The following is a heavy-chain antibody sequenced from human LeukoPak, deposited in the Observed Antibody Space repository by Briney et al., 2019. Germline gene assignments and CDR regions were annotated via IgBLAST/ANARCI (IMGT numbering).Heavy chain of an antibody. CDR2: IYPGDSDT. CDR1: GYSFTNYW. D-gene: IGHD3-22*01. CDR3: ARRGSSGYSYYFDY. Sequence: RGESLKISCKGSGYSFTNYWIGWVRQMPGKGLEWMGIIYPGDSDTRYSPSFQGQVTISVDKSITTAYLQWSSLKASDTAMYYCARRGSSGYSYYFDYWGQGTLVTVSS. J-gene: IGHJ4*02. V-gene: IGHV5-51*01.